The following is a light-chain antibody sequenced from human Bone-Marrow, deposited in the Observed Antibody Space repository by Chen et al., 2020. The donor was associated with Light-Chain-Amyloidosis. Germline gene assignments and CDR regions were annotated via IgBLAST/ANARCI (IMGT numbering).Light chain of an antibody. Sequence: EIVLTQSPGTLSLSPGEGANLSCRASQTISSNYLTWYQQKFGQAPRLLIYGSSSRATGIPDRCTGSGSGTDFTLTSNRLEPEDFAMYYCQQYGTSPHTFGGGTKVEIK. CDR1: QTISSNY. J-gene: IGKJ4*01. CDR2: GSS. V-gene: IGKV3-20*01. CDR3: QQYGTSPHT.